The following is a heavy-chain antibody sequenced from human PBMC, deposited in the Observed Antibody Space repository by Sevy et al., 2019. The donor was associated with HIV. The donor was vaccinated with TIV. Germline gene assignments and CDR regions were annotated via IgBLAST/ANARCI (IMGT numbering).Heavy chain of an antibody. CDR2: INPSGGST. V-gene: IGHV1-46*01. CDR3: ARVLVTMVRGVIIKGPQPLYYFDY. CDR1: GYTFTSYY. J-gene: IGHJ4*02. Sequence: ASVKVSCKASGYTFTSYYMHWVRQAPGQGLEWMGIINPSGGSTSYAQKFQCRVTMTRDTSTGTVYMGLSSPRSEDTPVYYCARVLVTMVRGVIIKGPQPLYYFDYWGQGTLVTVSS. D-gene: IGHD3-10*01.